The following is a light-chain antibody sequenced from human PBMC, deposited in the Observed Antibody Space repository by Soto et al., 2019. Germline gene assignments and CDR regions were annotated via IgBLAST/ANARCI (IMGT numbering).Light chain of an antibody. J-gene: IGKJ2*01. CDR1: QSVRTK. CDR2: GAS. V-gene: IGKV3-15*01. Sequence: EMVMTQSPATVSVSRVGGATPCFMGSQSVRTKLAWYQQKPGQAPRLLIYGASTRATGIPARFSGSGSGTEFTLTISSLQSEDFALYICQQYNNWPPYTFGQGTKVDIK. CDR3: QQYNNWPPYT.